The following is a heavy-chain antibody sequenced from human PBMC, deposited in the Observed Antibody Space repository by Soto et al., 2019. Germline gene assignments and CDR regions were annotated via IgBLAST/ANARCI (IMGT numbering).Heavy chain of an antibody. D-gene: IGHD2-2*01. V-gene: IGHV5-51*01. J-gene: IGHJ6*02. Sequence: PGESLKISCKGSGFSFTTYWIAWVRQMPGKGLEWMGIIYPGDSKTTYSPSFQGQVTISADKSISTAYLQWSSLKASDTAMYYCATTRVPAAMFGYYYYYGMDVWGQGTTVTVSS. CDR1: GFSFTTYW. CDR3: ATTRVPAAMFGYYYYYGMDV. CDR2: IYPGDSKT.